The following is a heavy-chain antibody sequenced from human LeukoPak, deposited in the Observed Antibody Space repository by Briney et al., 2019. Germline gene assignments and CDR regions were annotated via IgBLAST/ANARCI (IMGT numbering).Heavy chain of an antibody. CDR3: ARVLVPTAIGDFDY. J-gene: IGHJ4*02. CDR1: GFSFSSYS. Sequence: PGGSLRLSCAASGFSFSSYSMNWVRQAPVKALEWVSSISSSSSYIYYADSVKGRFTISRDNAKNSLYLQMNSLRAEDTAVYYSARVLVPTAIGDFDYWGQGTLVTVSS. CDR2: ISSSSSYI. V-gene: IGHV3-21*01. D-gene: IGHD2-2*02.